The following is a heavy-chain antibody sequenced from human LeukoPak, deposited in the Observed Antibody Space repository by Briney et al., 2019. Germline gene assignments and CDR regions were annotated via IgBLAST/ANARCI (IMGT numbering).Heavy chain of an antibody. CDR1: GFTVSSNY. V-gene: IGHV3-66*01. J-gene: IGHJ4*02. CDR2: IYSGGST. D-gene: IGHD2-15*01. Sequence: GGSLRLSCAASGFTVSSNYMSWVRQAPGKGLEWVSVIYSGGSTYYADSVKGRFTISRDNSKNTLYLQMNSLRAEDTAVYYCASVAGWKTYYFDYWGQGTLVTVSS. CDR3: ASVAGWKTYYFDY.